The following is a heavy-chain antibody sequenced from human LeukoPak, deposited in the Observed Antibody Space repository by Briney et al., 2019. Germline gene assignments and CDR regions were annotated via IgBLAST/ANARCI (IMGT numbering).Heavy chain of an antibody. V-gene: IGHV4-59*01. CDR1: SDSISGYY. Sequence: SQTLSLTCTVSSDSISGYYWSWIRQPPGKGLEWIGYIYYSVTTNYNPSLKSRITISGDTSKKQLSLKLTSVTAADTAVYYCASGQRFFDSWGQGTLVTVSS. J-gene: IGHJ4*02. CDR3: ASGQRFFDS. CDR2: IYYSVTT.